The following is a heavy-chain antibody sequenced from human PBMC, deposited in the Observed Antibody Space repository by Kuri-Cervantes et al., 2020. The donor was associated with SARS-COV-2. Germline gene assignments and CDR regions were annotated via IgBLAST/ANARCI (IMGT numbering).Heavy chain of an antibody. D-gene: IGHD5-18*01. CDR2: INHSGST. Sequence: ESLKISCAVYGGSFSGYYWSWIRQPPGKGLEWIGEINHSGSTNYNPSLKSRVTISVDTSKNQFSLKLSSVTAADTAVYYCARAVGYSYGFGYYYMDVWGKGTTVTVSS. V-gene: IGHV4-34*01. CDR3: ARAVGYSYGFGYYYMDV. J-gene: IGHJ6*03. CDR1: GGSFSGYY.